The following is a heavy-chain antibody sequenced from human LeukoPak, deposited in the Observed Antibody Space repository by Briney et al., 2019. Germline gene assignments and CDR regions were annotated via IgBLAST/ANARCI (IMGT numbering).Heavy chain of an antibody. CDR1: GDSISSSSYY. CDR3: ARSIPAMVNYYFDY. V-gene: IGHV4-39*07. D-gene: IGHD5-18*01. J-gene: IGHJ4*02. CDR2: IYYSGST. Sequence: PSETLSLTCTVSGDSISSSSYYWGWIRQPPGKGLEWIGSIYYSGSTYYNPSLKSRVTISVDTSKNQFSLKLSSVTAADTAVYYCARSIPAMVNYYFDYWGQGTLVTVSS.